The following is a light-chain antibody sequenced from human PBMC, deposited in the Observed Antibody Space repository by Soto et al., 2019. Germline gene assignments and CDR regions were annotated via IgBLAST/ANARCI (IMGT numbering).Light chain of an antibody. Sequence: DIVMRQSPATLSLSPGDRATLSCRASQSVSSNLAWYHQKPGQAPRLLIYGASTRATGIPARLSGSGSGTEFTLTISSLQSEDFAVYYCQQFNNWPRTFGRGTKVEI. CDR3: QQFNNWPRT. CDR2: GAS. CDR1: QSVSSN. J-gene: IGKJ4*02. V-gene: IGKV3D-15*01.